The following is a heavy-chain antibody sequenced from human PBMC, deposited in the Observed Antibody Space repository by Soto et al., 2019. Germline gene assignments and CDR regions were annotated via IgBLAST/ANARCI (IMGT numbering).Heavy chain of an antibody. CDR3: ASWHLQEHAYDI. CDR1: GFTFSRYW. V-gene: IGHV3-53*01. D-gene: IGHD1-1*01. CDR2: LYDVDGT. Sequence: GGSLRLSCAATGFTFSRYWMAWVRQPPGKGLEWVSALYDVDGTYYADSVKGRFTTSTDSSRTIVYLQIHSLRPDDTAVYFCASWHLQEHAYDIWGQGTTVTVSS. J-gene: IGHJ3*02.